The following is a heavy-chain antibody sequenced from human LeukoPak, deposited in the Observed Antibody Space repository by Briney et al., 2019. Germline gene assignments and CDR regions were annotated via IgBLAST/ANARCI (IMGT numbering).Heavy chain of an antibody. J-gene: IGHJ5*02. V-gene: IGHV4-59*01. Sequence: PSETLSLTCTVSGVSINGNYWTWIRQLPGKGLEWIGLVSDTGDTDYNPSLKRRLDISAHTSKNQLSLSLSSVTAADTALYYCARVFRGVVTSNWFDPWGQGTLVTVSS. CDR1: GVSINGNY. CDR3: ARVFRGVVTSNWFDP. CDR2: VSDTGDT. D-gene: IGHD3-3*01.